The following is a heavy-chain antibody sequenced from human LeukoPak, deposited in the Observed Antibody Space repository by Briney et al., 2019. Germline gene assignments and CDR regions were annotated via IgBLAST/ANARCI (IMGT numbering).Heavy chain of an antibody. V-gene: IGHV3-11*04. CDR3: ARDNINCDY. CDR1: GFTFTDYY. Sequence: KPGGSLRLSCAASGFTFTDYYISWIRQAPGKGLEWVSHISIGGGSVDYADSVKGRFTISRDNTKKSVYLQMNSLRVEDTAVYYCARDNINCDYWGQGILVTVSS. CDR2: ISIGGGSV. D-gene: IGHD4-11*01. J-gene: IGHJ4*02.